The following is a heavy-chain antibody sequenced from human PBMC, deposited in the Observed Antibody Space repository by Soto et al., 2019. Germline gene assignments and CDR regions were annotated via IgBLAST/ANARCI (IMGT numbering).Heavy chain of an antibody. Sequence: SETLSLTCIVSGDSVSSGRYYWSWIRQPPGKALEWIAYIYYSGSTNYNPSLKSRVTISRDTSKNQFSLKLTSVTAADTAVYYCARSGGGSGWLGGQGTLVTVSS. CDR1: GDSVSSGRYY. D-gene: IGHD6-19*01. CDR2: IYYSGST. V-gene: IGHV4-61*01. J-gene: IGHJ4*02. CDR3: ARSGGGSGWL.